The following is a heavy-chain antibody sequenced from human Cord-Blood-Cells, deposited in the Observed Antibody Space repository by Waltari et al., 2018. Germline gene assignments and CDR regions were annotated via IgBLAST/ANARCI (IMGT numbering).Heavy chain of an antibody. Sequence: QVQLQQWGAGLLKPSETLSLTCAVYGGSFSGYYWSWIRQPPGKGLEWIGEINHSGSTNYNPSLKSRVTISVDTSKNQFSLKLSSVTAADTAVYYCARLIAAGDYYYGMDVWGQGTTVTVSS. V-gene: IGHV4-34*01. D-gene: IGHD6-25*01. CDR1: GGSFSGYY. CDR2: INHSGST. CDR3: ARLIAAGDYYYGMDV. J-gene: IGHJ6*02.